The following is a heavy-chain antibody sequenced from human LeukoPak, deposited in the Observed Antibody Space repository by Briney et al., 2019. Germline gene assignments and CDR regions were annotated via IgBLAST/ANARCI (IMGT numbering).Heavy chain of an antibody. V-gene: IGHV1-46*01. D-gene: IGHD2-21*01. J-gene: IGHJ4*02. CDR3: ARDGVAGDYFDY. Sequence: GASVKVSCKASGYTFTSYYMHWVRQAPGQGLEWMGIINPSGGSTSYAQKFQDRVTMTGDTSTSTVYMELSSLRSEDTAVYYCARDGVAGDYFDYWGQGTLVTVSS. CDR2: INPSGGST. CDR1: GYTFTSYY.